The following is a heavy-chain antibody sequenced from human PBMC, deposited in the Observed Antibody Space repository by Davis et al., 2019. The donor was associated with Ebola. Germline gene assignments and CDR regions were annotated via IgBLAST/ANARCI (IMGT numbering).Heavy chain of an antibody. D-gene: IGHD3-3*01. Sequence: ASVKVSCKASGYTFTSYGISWVRQAPGQGLEWMGWISAYNGNTNYAQKLQGRVTMTTDTSTSTAYMELSSLRSEDTAVYYCARATIFGWFDYWGQGTLVTVSS. J-gene: IGHJ4*02. CDR2: ISAYNGNT. CDR3: ARATIFGWFDY. CDR1: GYTFTSYG. V-gene: IGHV1-18*01.